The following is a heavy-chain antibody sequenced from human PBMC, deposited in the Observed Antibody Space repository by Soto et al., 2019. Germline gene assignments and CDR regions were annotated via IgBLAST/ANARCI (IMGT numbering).Heavy chain of an antibody. CDR1: GGSIRSNYY. D-gene: IGHD4-4*01. J-gene: IGHJ1*01. CDR2: VYYTGNT. Sequence: PSETLSLTCTVSGGSIRSNYYGVWIRQPPGKGLEWIGSVYYTGNTYYNPSLKSRITMSVDTSKNQFSLRLSSLTAADTAVYFCATPPTYSSDASEYSKNWGQGTLVTVSS. CDR3: ATPPTYSSDASEYSKN. V-gene: IGHV4-39*01.